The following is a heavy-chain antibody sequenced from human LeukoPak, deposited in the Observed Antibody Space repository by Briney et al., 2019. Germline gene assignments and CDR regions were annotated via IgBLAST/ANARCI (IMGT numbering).Heavy chain of an antibody. V-gene: IGHV3-30*04. CDR1: GFTFSSYA. Sequence: GGSLRLSCAASGFTFSSYAMHWVRQASGQGLEWVAIISYDGSNKYYANSVRGRFSISRDNSKNTLYLQLNSLRADDTAVYYCARGELLRLRDRAFGYWGQGSLVTVSS. CDR2: ISYDGSNK. D-gene: IGHD1-7*01. CDR3: ARGELLRLRDRAFGY. J-gene: IGHJ4*02.